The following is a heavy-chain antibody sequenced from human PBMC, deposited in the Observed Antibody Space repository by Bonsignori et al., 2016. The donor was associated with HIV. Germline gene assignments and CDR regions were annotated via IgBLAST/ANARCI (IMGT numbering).Heavy chain of an antibody. J-gene: IGHJ6*03. CDR3: ARVLIAVRPSVRYYMDV. Sequence: QVQLQESGPGLLRPSEPLSLSCSVSRFSISGGYYWGWVRQPPGKGLEWIGSIYQDGSTYYNPSLKSRVTISVDRSMKKFSLKLTSVTAADTAVYYCARVLIAVRPSVRYYMDVWDQGP. V-gene: IGHV4-38-2*02. CDR1: RFSISGGYY. CDR2: IYQDGST. D-gene: IGHD6-6*01.